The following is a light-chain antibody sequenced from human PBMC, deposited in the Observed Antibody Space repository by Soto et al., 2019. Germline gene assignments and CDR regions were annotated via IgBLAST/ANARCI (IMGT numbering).Light chain of an antibody. V-gene: IGKV1-17*01. CDR2: AAS. J-gene: IGKJ2*01. Sequence: DLLLTTSPSYLSASVGHTVTITCRASQDVRSDLAWYQHKPGKAPKRLIYAASRLQGGVPSRFSGSGSGTEFSLTIGCLQPEDSATYYCLQHDSFPYTFGQGTRLEI. CDR1: QDVRSD. CDR3: LQHDSFPYT.